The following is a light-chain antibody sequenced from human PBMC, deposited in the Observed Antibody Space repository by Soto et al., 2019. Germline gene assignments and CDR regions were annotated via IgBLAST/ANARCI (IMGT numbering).Light chain of an antibody. Sequence: DIQMTPSPCALPVSPGDSANITCRASQSISTWLAWYQQKPGEAPKLLMYKASSLDSGVPSRFSGSGSGTEFTLTISSLQPDDFATYYCQHYNSYSEAFGQGTKVDIK. CDR3: QHYNSYSEA. J-gene: IGKJ1*01. CDR2: KAS. V-gene: IGKV1-5*03. CDR1: QSISTW.